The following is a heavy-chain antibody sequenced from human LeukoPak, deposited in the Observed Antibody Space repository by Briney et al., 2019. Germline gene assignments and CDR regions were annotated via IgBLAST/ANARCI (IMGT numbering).Heavy chain of an antibody. J-gene: IGHJ4*02. V-gene: IGHV3-21*01. D-gene: IGHD4-17*01. CDR2: ISSSSSYI. Sequence: GGSLRLSCAASGFIFSSYSMNWVRQAPGKGLEWVSSISSSSSYIYYADSVKGRFTISRDNAKNSLYLQMNSLRAEDTAVYYCARHYGDYPEYYFDYWGQGTLVTVSS. CDR1: GFIFSSYS. CDR3: ARHYGDYPEYYFDY.